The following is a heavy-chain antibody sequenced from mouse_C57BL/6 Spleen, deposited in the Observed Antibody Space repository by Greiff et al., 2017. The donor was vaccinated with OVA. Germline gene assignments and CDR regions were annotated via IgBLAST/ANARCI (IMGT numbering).Heavy chain of an antibody. CDR2: IRLKSDNYAT. Sequence: EVMLVESGGGLVQPGGSMKLSCVASGFTFSNYWMNWVRQSPEKGLEWVAQIRLKSDNYATHYAESVKGRFTISRDDSKSSVYLQMNNLRAEDTGSYYCTSMVTTGFAYWGQGTLVTVSA. V-gene: IGHV6-3*01. CDR1: GFTFSNYW. D-gene: IGHD2-2*01. CDR3: TSMVTTGFAY. J-gene: IGHJ3*01.